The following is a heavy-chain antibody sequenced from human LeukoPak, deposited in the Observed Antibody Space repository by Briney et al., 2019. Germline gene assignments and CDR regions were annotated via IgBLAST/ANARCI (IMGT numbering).Heavy chain of an antibody. D-gene: IGHD1-26*01. CDR2: IYENGRT. V-gene: IGHV4-59*01. CDR3: ARDWELGH. CDR1: GSSIGNFF. J-gene: IGHJ4*02. Sequence: PSETLSLTCTVSGSSIGNFFWSWIRQSPGEGLEWIGFIYENGRTSYNPSLKSRVTISVDMSKNQFSLRLTSMTAADTAVYYCARDWELGHWGRGILVTVTS.